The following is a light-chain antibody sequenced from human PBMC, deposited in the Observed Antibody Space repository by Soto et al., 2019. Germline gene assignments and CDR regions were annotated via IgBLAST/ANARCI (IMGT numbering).Light chain of an antibody. Sequence: EIVLTQSPATLSLSPGERATLSCRASQSVSSYLAWYQQKPGQAPRLLIYDASNRATGIPARFSGSGSGTDFTLTISSLEPEDFAVYYCQQSYSTVYTFGQGTKLEIK. CDR2: DAS. CDR1: QSVSSY. J-gene: IGKJ2*01. CDR3: QQSYSTVYT. V-gene: IGKV3-11*01.